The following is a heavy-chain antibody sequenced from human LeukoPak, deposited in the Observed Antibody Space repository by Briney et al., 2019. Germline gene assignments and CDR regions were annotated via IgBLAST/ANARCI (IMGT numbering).Heavy chain of an antibody. Sequence: SGALSHTRAVYVGSLIGYYWSAMGPPPWKGVDGVGEINHCGSTKYNPSLKSQVPISVDTSKHQFSLELTSVTAADPAVYYCAGYCTNGVCYSYFQHWSQGTLVTVSS. J-gene: IGHJ1*01. CDR2: INHCGST. CDR1: VGSLIGYY. V-gene: IGHV4-34*01. CDR3: AGYCTNGVCYSYFQH. D-gene: IGHD2-8*01.